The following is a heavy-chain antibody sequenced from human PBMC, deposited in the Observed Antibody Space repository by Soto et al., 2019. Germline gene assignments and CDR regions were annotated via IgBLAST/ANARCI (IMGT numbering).Heavy chain of an antibody. Sequence: GGSLRLSCAASGFTFSSYAMSWVRQAPGKGPEWVSAISGSGGSTYYADSVKGRFTISRDNSKNTLYLQMNSLRAEDTAVYYCAKSPGSIYYYYYYMDVWGKGTTVTVSS. V-gene: IGHV3-23*01. CDR2: ISGSGGST. CDR3: AKSPGSIYYYYYYMDV. D-gene: IGHD6-6*01. J-gene: IGHJ6*03. CDR1: GFTFSSYA.